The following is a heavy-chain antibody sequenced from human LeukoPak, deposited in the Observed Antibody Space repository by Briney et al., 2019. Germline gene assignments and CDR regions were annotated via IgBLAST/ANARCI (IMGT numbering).Heavy chain of an antibody. CDR3: AAGSGWYDDAFDI. V-gene: IGHV3-48*03. CDR2: INSGGGRT. J-gene: IGHJ3*02. Sequence: GGSLRLSCAASGFSFSAYEMDWVRQAPGKGLEWVANINSGGGRTLYADGVRGRFTISRDNAKNSLYLQMNSLRAEDTAVYYCAAGSGWYDDAFDIWGQGTMVTVSS. CDR1: GFSFSAYE. D-gene: IGHD6-19*01.